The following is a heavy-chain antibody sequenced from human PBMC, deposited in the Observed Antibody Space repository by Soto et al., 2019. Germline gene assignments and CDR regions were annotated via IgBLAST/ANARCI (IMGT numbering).Heavy chain of an antibody. CDR2: ITDRGNT. CDR3: AKEAVVTSIHYYYYALDV. J-gene: IGHJ6*02. D-gene: IGHD5-12*01. Sequence: GSLRLSCAASGFTFSSYSMCWVRQAPGKGLEWVSAITDRGNTYYADSLKGRITIFRDNSKKTLFLQINSLRAEDTAVYFCAKEAVVTSIHYYYYALDVWGRGTTVTVSS. CDR1: GFTFSSYS. V-gene: IGHV3-23*01.